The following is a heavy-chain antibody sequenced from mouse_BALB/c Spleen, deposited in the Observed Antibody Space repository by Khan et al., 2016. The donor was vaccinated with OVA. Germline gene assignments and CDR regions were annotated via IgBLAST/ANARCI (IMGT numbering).Heavy chain of an antibody. CDR3: ARKSTRASY. CDR1: GYTFTSYT. J-gene: IGHJ2*01. D-gene: IGHD3-1*01. CDR2: INPSSGYT. V-gene: IGHV1-4*01. Sequence: VKLLESGAELVKPGASVKMSCKASGYTFTSYTMHWVKQRPGQGLEWIGYINPSSGYTKYNQKFKDKATLTADKSSSTAYMQLSSLTSEDSAVYYCARKSTRASYWGQGTTLTVSS.